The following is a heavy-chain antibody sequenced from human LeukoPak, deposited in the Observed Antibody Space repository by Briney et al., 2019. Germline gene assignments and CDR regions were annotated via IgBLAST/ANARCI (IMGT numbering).Heavy chain of an antibody. CDR3: ARGGYDYVWGSYRPPLGAFDI. V-gene: IGHV4-59*08. Sequence: SETLSLTCTVSSGSISSYYWSWIRQPPGKGLEWIGYIYYSGSTNYNPSLKSRVTISVDTSKNQFSLKLSSVTAADTAVYYCARGGYDYVWGSYRPPLGAFDIWGQGTMVTVSS. CDR2: IYYSGST. J-gene: IGHJ3*02. CDR1: SGSISSYY. D-gene: IGHD3-16*02.